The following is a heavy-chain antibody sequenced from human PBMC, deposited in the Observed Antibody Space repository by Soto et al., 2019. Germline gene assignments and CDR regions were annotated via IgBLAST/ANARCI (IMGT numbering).Heavy chain of an antibody. CDR3: ARGSTDSYPGSRIFDF. V-gene: IGHV3-23*01. Sequence: EVQMLESGGDLIQPGGSLRLSCVASVITFGSRAMSWVRQAPGEGLEWVSTITDSGGDAKYADSVRGRFAISRDNSKKTLYLQMSSLTAEDSAIYYCARGSTDSYPGSRIFDFWGRGTLVTVSS. J-gene: IGHJ4*02. CDR2: ITDSGGDA. D-gene: IGHD3-10*01. CDR1: VITFGSRA.